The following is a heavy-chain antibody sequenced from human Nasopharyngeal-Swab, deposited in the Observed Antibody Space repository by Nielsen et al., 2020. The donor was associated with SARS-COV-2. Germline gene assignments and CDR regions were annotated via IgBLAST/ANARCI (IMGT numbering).Heavy chain of an antibody. J-gene: IGHJ6*02. V-gene: IGHV1-18*01. Sequence: ASVTVSCKASGYTFTSYFISWVRQAPGQGLEWMGCISAYNGNTNYAQKLQGRVTMTTDTSTSTAYMELRSLRSDDTAVYYCARGTYYDILTGYYPWDYDGMDVWGQGTTVTVSS. CDR3: ARGTYYDILTGYYPWDYDGMDV. CDR2: ISAYNGNT. CDR1: GYTFTSYF. D-gene: IGHD3-9*01.